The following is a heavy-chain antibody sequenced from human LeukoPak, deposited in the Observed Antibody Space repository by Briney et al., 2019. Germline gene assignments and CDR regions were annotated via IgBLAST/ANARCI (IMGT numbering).Heavy chain of an antibody. CDR1: GLSVSSKY. D-gene: IGHD2-2*01. J-gene: IGHJ4*02. Sequence: GGSLRLSCAASGLSVSSKYMTWVRQAPGKGLEWVSLLYSGGSTYYADSVKGRFTISRDSSKDTVYLQMNSLRAEDTAVYYCAARDCSTTSCYGGLFDYWGQGTLVTVSS. CDR3: AARDCSTTSCYGGLFDY. V-gene: IGHV3-53*01. CDR2: LYSGGST.